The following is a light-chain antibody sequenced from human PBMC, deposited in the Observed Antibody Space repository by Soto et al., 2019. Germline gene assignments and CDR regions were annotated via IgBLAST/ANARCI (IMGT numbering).Light chain of an antibody. CDR2: EVT. J-gene: IGLJ3*02. CDR1: SSDVGGYNY. CDR3: SSYAASNNFYFV. V-gene: IGLV2-8*01. Sequence: QSALTQPPSASGSPGQSVTISCTGTSSDVGGYNYVSWYQQYPGRAPKLMIYEVTKRPSGVPDRFSGSKSGNTASLTVSGLQAEDEADYYCSSYAASNNFYFVFRGGNKLTVL.